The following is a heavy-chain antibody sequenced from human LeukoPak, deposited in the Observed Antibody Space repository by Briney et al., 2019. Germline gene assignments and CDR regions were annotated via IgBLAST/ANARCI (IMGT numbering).Heavy chain of an antibody. V-gene: IGHV1-2*02. CDR1: GYTFTGYY. J-gene: IGHJ3*02. CDR3: ARGLATYDSSGYTAFDI. D-gene: IGHD3-22*01. CDR2: INPNSGGT. Sequence: ASVKVSCQASGYTFTGYYMHWVRQAPGQGLEWMGWINPNSGGTNYAQKFQGRVTMTRDTSISTAYMELSRLRSDDTAVYYCARGLATYDSSGYTAFDIWGQGTMVTVSS.